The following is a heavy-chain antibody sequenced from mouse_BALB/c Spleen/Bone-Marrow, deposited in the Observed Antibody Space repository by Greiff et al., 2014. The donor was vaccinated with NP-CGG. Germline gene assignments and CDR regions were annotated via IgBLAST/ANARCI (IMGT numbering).Heavy chain of an antibody. Sequence: QLQQPPAELVKPGALSKMFCKASSYTFFSSCTVCLQQRPGQGLVWIIYINPTSAYSAYNQKFKEKATLTADKSSSTAYMQLSSMASEGAAVYYCARKKKLGRDYFDYWGQGTTLTVSS. J-gene: IGHJ2*01. CDR2: INPTSAYS. CDR3: ARKKKLGRDYFDY. D-gene: IGHD4-1*01. CDR1: SYTFFSSC. V-gene: IGHV1-7*01.